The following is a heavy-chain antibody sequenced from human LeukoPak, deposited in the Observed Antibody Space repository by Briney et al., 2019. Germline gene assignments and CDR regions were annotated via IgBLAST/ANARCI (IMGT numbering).Heavy chain of an antibody. CDR3: ARDLAAAGLEYYFDY. D-gene: IGHD6-13*01. Sequence: PSQTLSLTCTVSGGSISSGGYYWSWIRQPPGKGLEWIGYIYHSGSTYYNPSLKSRVTISVDRSKNQFSLKLSSVTAADTAVYYCARDLAAAGLEYYFDYWGQGTLVTVSS. J-gene: IGHJ4*02. CDR1: GGSISSGGYY. CDR2: IYHSGST. V-gene: IGHV4-30-2*01.